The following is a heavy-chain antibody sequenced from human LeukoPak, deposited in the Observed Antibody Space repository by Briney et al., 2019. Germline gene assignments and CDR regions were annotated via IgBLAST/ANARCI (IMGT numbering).Heavy chain of an antibody. D-gene: IGHD3-10*01. CDR3: ARDLDYYGSGSYYG. V-gene: IGHV1-2*02. CDR1: GYTFTGYY. J-gene: IGHJ4*02. CDR2: INPNSGGT. Sequence: ASVKVSCKASGYTFTGYYMHWVRQAPGQGLEWTGWINPNSGGTNYAQKFQGRVTMTRDTSISTAYMELSRLRSDDTAVYYCARDLDYYGSGSYYGWGQGTLVTVSS.